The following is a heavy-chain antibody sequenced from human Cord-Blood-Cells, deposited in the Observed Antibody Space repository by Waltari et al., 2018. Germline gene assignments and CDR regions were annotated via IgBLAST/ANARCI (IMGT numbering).Heavy chain of an antibody. V-gene: IGHV1-58*01. J-gene: IGHJ4*02. Sequence: QMQLVQSGPEVKQPGTSVKVSCKASGFTFTSSAVQWVRQARGQRLEWIEWIVVSSGNTNYAQKFQERVTITRDMSTSTAYMKLSSLRSEDAAVYYCAASRFYTDFWSGPDYWGQVTLVTVSS. CDR3: AASRFYTDFWSGPDY. CDR1: GFTFTSSA. CDR2: IVVSSGNT. D-gene: IGHD3-3*01.